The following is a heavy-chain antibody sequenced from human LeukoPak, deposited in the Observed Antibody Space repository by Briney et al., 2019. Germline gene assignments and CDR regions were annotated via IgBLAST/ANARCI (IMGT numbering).Heavy chain of an antibody. CDR2: ISGSGGST. J-gene: IGHJ3*02. CDR3: AKDSGPYSSTWDDAFDI. V-gene: IGHV3-23*01. CDR1: GFTFSSYA. D-gene: IGHD6-13*01. Sequence: GGSLRLSCAASGFTFSSYAMSWVRQAPGKGLEWVSAISGSGGSTYYADSVKGRFTISRDNSKNTLYLQMNSLRAEDTAVYYCAKDSGPYSSTWDDAFDIWGQGTSVTVSS.